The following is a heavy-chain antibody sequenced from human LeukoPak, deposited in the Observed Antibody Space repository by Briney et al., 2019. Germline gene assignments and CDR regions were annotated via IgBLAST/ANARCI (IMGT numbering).Heavy chain of an antibody. CDR2: IYYSGST. Sequence: SETLSLTCTVSGGSISSYYWSWIRQPPGKGLEWIGCIYYSGSTNYNPSLKSRVTISVDTSKNQFSLKLSSVTAADTAVYYCARAVAARRDHYYYYYMDVWGKGTTVTVSS. CDR1: GGSISSYY. J-gene: IGHJ6*03. D-gene: IGHD6-6*01. CDR3: ARAVAARRDHYYYYYMDV. V-gene: IGHV4-59*01.